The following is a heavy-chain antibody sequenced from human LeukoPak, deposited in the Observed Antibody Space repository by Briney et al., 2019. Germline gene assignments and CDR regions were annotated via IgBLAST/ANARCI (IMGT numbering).Heavy chain of an antibody. D-gene: IGHD1-26*01. CDR2: LIENGATT. J-gene: IGHJ4*02. CDR3: VKDYQVGNSPAFGDY. Sequence: GGSLRLSCATSGFTFSTYNMNWVRQAPGKGLEWVSGLIENGATTYYADSVKGRFTISRDNSRNTMYLQMNSLRVEDTAVYYCVKDYQVGNSPAFGDYWGQGTLVTISS. V-gene: IGHV3-23*01. CDR1: GFTFSTYN.